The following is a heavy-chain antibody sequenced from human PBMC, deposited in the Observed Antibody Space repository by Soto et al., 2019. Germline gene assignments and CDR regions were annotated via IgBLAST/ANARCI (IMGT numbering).Heavy chain of an antibody. J-gene: IGHJ4*02. D-gene: IGHD6-19*01. Sequence: QVQLVQSGAAVKKPGSSVKVSCKASGGIFSNFAFNWMRQAPGQGLEWMGGIIPTLGTPHYAQKFLGRVTITADESTRTVYMEMSSLTVEDTAVYYCARVGLGAYDYWGQGPLVIVSS. CDR2: IIPTLGTP. CDR3: ARVGLGAYDY. V-gene: IGHV1-69*01. CDR1: GGIFSNFA.